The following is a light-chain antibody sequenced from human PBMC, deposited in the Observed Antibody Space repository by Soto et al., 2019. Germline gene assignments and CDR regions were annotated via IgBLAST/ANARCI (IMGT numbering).Light chain of an antibody. CDR1: SSDVGRYKF. CDR3: SSYTTANTYV. J-gene: IGLJ1*01. CDR2: EVS. Sequence: QSALTQPASVSGSPGQSITISCTGTSSDVGRYKFVSWYQQHPGKAPKLIIYEVSNRPSGVSHRFSGSKSGNTASLTISGLQAEDEADYYCSSYTTANTYVFGTGTKVTVL. V-gene: IGLV2-14*01.